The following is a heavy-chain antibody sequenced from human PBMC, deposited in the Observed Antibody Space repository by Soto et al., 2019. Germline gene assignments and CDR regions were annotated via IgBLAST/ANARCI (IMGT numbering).Heavy chain of an antibody. CDR2: IYYSGST. D-gene: IGHD2-21*01. V-gene: IGHV4-61*01. Sequence: SETLSLTCTVSGGSVSSGSYYWSWIRQPPGKGLEWIGYIYYSGSTNYNPSLKSRVTISVDTSKNQFSLKLSSVTAADTAVYYCARDHNGDLGYWGQGTLVTVSS. CDR3: ARDHNGDLGY. J-gene: IGHJ4*02. CDR1: GGSVSSGSYY.